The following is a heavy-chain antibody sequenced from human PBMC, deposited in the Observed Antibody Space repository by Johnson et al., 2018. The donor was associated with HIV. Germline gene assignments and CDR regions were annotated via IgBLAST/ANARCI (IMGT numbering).Heavy chain of an antibody. J-gene: IGHJ3*02. CDR3: ARSSCTAAPGRDAFDI. V-gene: IGHV3-11*04. Sequence: QVQLVESGGGLVKPGGSLRLSCAASGFIFSDYYMSWIRQAPGKGLEWVSYISSSGGSIYYADSVKGRFTISRDNAKNSLYLQMNSLRAGDTAVYSCARSSCTAAPGRDAFDIWGQGTMVTVSS. CDR2: ISSSGGSI. CDR1: GFIFSDYY. D-gene: IGHD6-6*01.